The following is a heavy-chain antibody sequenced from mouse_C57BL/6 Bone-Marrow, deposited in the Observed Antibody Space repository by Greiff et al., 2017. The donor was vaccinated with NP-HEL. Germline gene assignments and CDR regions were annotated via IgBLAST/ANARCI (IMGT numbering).Heavy chain of an antibody. Sequence: EVQLQQSGAELVRPGASVKLSCTASGFNIKDDYMHWVKQRPEQGLEWIGWIDPENGDTEYASKFQGKATITADTSSNTAYLQLSSLTSEDTAVYYCTTPMITTGYFDYWGQGTTLTVSS. CDR1: GFNIKDDY. CDR2: IDPENGDT. J-gene: IGHJ2*01. D-gene: IGHD2-4*01. V-gene: IGHV14-4*01. CDR3: TTPMITTGYFDY.